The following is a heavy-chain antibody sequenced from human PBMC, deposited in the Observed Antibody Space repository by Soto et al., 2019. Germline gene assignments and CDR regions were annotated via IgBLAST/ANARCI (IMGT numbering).Heavy chain of an antibody. CDR3: ARDQGKVHFDY. J-gene: IGHJ4*02. V-gene: IGHV3-33*01. CDR1: GFTFSRHG. D-gene: IGHD3-10*01. Sequence: QVQLVESGGGVVQPGRSLRLSCAASGFTFSRHGMHWVRQAPGKGLEWVAVIWFDGSDKYYADSVKGRFTISRDNSKNTLYLQLNSLRAEDTGVYYCARDQGKVHFDYWGQGTLVTVSS. CDR2: IWFDGSDK.